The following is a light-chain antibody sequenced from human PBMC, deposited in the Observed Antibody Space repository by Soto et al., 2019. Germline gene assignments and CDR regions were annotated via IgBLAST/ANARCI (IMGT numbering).Light chain of an antibody. CDR2: DVS. V-gene: IGLV2-14*01. CDR1: SSDVGAYNY. CDR3: GSYTTSSNYV. Sequence: QSVLTQPASVSGSPGQSITISCTGTSSDVGAYNYVSWYQQHPGKAPKLMIYDVSHRPSGVSHRFSGSKSGNTASLTISGLQAEDEADYYCGSYTTSSNYVFGTGKKVTV. J-gene: IGLJ1*01.